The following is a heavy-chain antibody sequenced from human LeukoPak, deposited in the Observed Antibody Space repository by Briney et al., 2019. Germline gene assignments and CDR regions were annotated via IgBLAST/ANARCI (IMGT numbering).Heavy chain of an antibody. CDR3: ARGEIYYDYVWGSYRRWGSDY. CDR2: INPNSGAS. D-gene: IGHD3-16*02. CDR1: GYTFTDYY. V-gene: IGHV1-2*02. J-gene: IGHJ4*02. Sequence: ASVKVSCKASGYTFTDYYIHWVRQAPGQGLEWMGWINPNSGASNYAQKFQGRVTMTRNTSISTAYMELSSLRSEDTAVYYCARGEIYYDYVWGSYRRWGSDYWGQGTLVTVSS.